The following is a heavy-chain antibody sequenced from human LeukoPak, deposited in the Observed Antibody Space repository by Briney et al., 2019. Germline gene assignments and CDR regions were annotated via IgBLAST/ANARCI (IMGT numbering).Heavy chain of an antibody. Sequence: ASVKVSCKASGYTFTSYGINWVRQAPGQGLEWMGWISAYNGNTNYAQNLQGRVTMTTDTSTSTAYMELRSLRSDDTAVYYCARGVLWFGETYDAFDIWGQGTMVTVSS. J-gene: IGHJ3*02. CDR2: ISAYNGNT. CDR1: GYTFTSYG. V-gene: IGHV1-18*01. D-gene: IGHD3-10*01. CDR3: ARGVLWFGETYDAFDI.